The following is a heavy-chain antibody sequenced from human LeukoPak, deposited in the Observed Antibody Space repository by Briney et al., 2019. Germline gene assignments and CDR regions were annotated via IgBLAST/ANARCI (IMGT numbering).Heavy chain of an antibody. CDR1: GYTFTGYY. D-gene: IGHD3-22*01. CDR3: ARDSQSSGYYYDLGY. V-gene: IGHV1-2*02. CDR2: INPNSGGT. J-gene: IGHJ4*02. Sequence: GASVKVSCKASGYTFTGYYMHWVRQAPGQGLEWMGWINPNSGGTNYAQKFQGRVTMTRDTSISTAYMELSRLRSDDTAVYYCARDSQSSGYYYDLGYWGQGTLVTVSS.